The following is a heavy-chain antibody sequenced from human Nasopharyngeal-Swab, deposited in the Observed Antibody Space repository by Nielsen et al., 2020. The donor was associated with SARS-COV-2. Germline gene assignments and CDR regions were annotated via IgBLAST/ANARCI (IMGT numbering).Heavy chain of an antibody. J-gene: IGHJ4*02. CDR3: TKGSPDLFSLYDSSGYSPRYFDY. D-gene: IGHD3-22*01. CDR2: ISYDGSNK. Sequence: GESLKISCAASGFTFSSYGMHWVRQAPGKGLEWVAVISYDGSNKYYADSVKGRFTISRDNSKNTLYLKMNSLRAEDTAVYYCTKGSPDLFSLYDSSGYSPRYFDYWGQGTLVTVSS. V-gene: IGHV3-30*18. CDR1: GFTFSSYG.